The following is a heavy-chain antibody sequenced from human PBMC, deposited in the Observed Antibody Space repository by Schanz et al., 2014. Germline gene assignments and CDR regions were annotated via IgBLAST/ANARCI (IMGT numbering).Heavy chain of an antibody. CDR2: ISSGSSTI. D-gene: IGHD6-6*01. J-gene: IGHJ6*02. Sequence: QVQLVESGGGLVKPGGSLRLSCTASGFTFRDYQMTWIRQAPGKGLEWISYISSGSSTIHYADSVKGRFTISRDNAKNSLFLQMNSLRAEDTAIYYCATSYSSSSYFYVMDVWGQGTTVTVSS. V-gene: IGHV3-11*01. CDR3: ATSYSSSSYFYVMDV. CDR1: GFTFRDYQ.